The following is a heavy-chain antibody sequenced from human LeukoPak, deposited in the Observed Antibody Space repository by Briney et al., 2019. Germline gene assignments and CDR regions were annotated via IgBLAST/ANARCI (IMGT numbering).Heavy chain of an antibody. V-gene: IGHV3-33*01. Sequence: GGSLRLSCAASGSTFSSYGMHWVRQAPGKGLEWVAVIWYDGSNKYYADSVKGRFTISRDNSKNTLYLQMNSLRAEDTAVYYCARWYYYGSGSPRGYFDYWGQGTLVTVSS. CDR2: IWYDGSNK. CDR3: ARWYYYGSGSPRGYFDY. D-gene: IGHD3-10*01. CDR1: GSTFSSYG. J-gene: IGHJ4*02.